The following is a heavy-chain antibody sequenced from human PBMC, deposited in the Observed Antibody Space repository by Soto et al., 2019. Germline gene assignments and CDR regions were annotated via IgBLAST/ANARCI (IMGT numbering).Heavy chain of an antibody. CDR3: ARDHGGSAWFVGIYYYFGVDV. V-gene: IGHV3-48*02. Sequence: EVQLVESGGGLVQPGGSLRLSCAASGFPLSSYNMTWVRQAPGKGLEWVSYIIGSSDTIYYADSVKGRFTISRDNANNSLYQQRNSLRDEDTAVYYCARDHGGSAWFVGIYYYFGVDVWGQGTTVTVSS. D-gene: IGHD3-10*01. CDR1: GFPLSSYN. J-gene: IGHJ6*02. CDR2: IIGSSDTI.